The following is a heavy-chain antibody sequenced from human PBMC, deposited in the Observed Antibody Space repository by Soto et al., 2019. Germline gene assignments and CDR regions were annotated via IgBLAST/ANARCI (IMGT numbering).Heavy chain of an antibody. CDR1: GFTFSSYA. V-gene: IGHV3-23*01. J-gene: IGHJ4*02. CDR3: AKYPEYSAYDGSFFDY. Sequence: PGGSLRLSCAASGFTFSSYAMSWVRQAPGKGLEWVSVISGGGGTTFYTGSVKGRFTISRDNSKSTLFLQMNSLRAKDTAVYYCAKYPEYSAYDGSFFDYWGQGTLVTVSS. CDR2: ISGGGGTT. D-gene: IGHD5-12*01.